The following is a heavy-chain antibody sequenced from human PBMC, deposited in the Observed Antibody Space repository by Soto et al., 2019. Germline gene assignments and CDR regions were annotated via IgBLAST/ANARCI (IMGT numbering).Heavy chain of an antibody. V-gene: IGHV4-30-2*01. CDR1: GGSISSGGYS. CDR2: IYQSGNT. J-gene: IGHJ6*02. CDR3: ATQSYSNSGAYYYYAMDV. D-gene: IGHD4-4*01. Sequence: SETLSLTCAVSGGSISSGGYSWSWIRQPPGKGLEWIGYIYQSGNTYYNPSLKSRVTISVDRSRNQFSLKLSSVTAADTAVYFCATQSYSNSGAYYYYAMDVWGQGTTVTVSS.